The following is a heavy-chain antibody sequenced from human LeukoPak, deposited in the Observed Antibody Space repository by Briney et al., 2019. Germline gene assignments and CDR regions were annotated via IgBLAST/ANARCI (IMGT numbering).Heavy chain of an antibody. J-gene: IGHJ2*01. CDR1: GFTFDDYG. D-gene: IGHD6-19*01. Sequence: GGSLRLSCAASGFTFDDYGMSWVRQAPGKGLEWVSGINWNGGITGYADSVKGRFTISRDNAKNSLYLQMNSLRAAAPALYHCGRGREEYSSGPVDWYFDLWGRGTLVTVSS. V-gene: IGHV3-20*01. CDR2: INWNGGIT. CDR3: GRGREEYSSGPVDWYFDL.